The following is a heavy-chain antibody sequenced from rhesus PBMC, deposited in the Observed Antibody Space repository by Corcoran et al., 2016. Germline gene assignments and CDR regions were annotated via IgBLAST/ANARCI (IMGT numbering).Heavy chain of an antibody. J-gene: IGHJ3*01. Sequence: QVRLQESGPGLVKPARTLAPPCAVPGESLRANSNWNWIRHSQEKGMECVGNFYGGSGPPYYNPSLGSRVSISRDTSRNPFSLRLNFVTAADTAVYYCTRGSPVNRVVTRSSDGFDFWGQGLRVTVS. CDR2: FYGGSGPP. CDR3: TRGSPVNRVVTRSSDGFDF. CDR1: GESLRANSN. V-gene: IGHV4S7*01. D-gene: IGHD3-16*01.